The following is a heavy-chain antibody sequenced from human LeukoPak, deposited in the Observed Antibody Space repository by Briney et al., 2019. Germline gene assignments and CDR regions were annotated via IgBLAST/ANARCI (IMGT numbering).Heavy chain of an antibody. V-gene: IGHV1-18*01. D-gene: IGHD2-2*01. J-gene: IGHJ5*02. CDR2: ISAYNGNT. CDR1: GYTFTSYG. Sequence: ASVKVSCKASGYTFTSYGISWVRQALGQGLEWMGWISAYNGNTNYAQKLQGRVTMTTDTSTSTAYMELRSLRSDDTAVYYCARDYFSYCSSTSCSINWFDPWGQGTLVTVSS. CDR3: ARDYFSYCSSTSCSINWFDP.